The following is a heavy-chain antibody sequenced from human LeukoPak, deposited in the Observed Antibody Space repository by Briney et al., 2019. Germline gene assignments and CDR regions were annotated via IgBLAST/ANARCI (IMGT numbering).Heavy chain of an antibody. D-gene: IGHD1-26*01. CDR1: GFTFSSYS. CDR2: ISSSSSYI. Sequence: PGGSLRLSCAASGFTFSSYSMNWVRQAPGKGLEWVSSISSSSSYIYYADSVKGRFTISRDNAKNSLYLQMNSLRAEDTAVYYCAKPIVGATYYFDYWGQGTLVTVSS. J-gene: IGHJ4*02. V-gene: IGHV3-21*01. CDR3: AKPIVGATYYFDY.